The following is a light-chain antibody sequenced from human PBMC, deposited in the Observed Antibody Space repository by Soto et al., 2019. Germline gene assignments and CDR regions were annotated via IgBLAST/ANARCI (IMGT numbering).Light chain of an antibody. J-gene: IGKJ1*01. CDR2: AAS. Sequence: DIQITQSPSSLSASVGDRVTITCRASQNIGNYLNWYRQKPGKAPKLLIYAASSLQSGVPSRFSGSGSGTDFTLTISSLQPEDFATYYCQQSYSTPWTFGQGTKVDIK. CDR1: QNIGNY. V-gene: IGKV1-39*01. CDR3: QQSYSTPWT.